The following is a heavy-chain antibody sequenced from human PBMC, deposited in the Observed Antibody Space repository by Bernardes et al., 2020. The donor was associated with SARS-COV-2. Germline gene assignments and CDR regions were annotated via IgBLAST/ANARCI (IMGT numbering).Heavy chain of an antibody. V-gene: IGHV4-61*02. J-gene: IGHJ3*02. CDR3: AREFGYNILTGYRTDDALDI. CDR2: IYTRGTT. Sequence: SETLSLTCTVSGASISSGSYYWSWIRQPAGKGLEWIGRIYTRGTTNYNPSLESRVTISVDTSKNQFSLNLSSVTAADTAVYYCAREFGYNILTGYRTDDALDIWGQGTMVTVSS. CDR1: GASISSGSYY. D-gene: IGHD3-9*01.